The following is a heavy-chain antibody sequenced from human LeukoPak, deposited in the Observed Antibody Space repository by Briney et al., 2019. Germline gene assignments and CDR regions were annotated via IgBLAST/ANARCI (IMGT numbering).Heavy chain of an antibody. CDR1: GFNFRTDW. Sequence: GGSLKLSCAVSGFNFRTDWMHWLRQVPGKGLVWVSRINSDGKMTAYADSVKGRFTISRDNAKNTLYLQMNSLRAEDTAVYYCASLLRGWGQGTLVTVSS. V-gene: IGHV3-74*01. CDR3: ASLLRG. J-gene: IGHJ4*02. CDR2: INSDGKMT. D-gene: IGHD2/OR15-2a*01.